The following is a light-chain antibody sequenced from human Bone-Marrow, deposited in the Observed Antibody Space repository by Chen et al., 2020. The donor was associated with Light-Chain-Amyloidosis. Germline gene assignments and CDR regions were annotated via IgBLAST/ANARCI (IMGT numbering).Light chain of an antibody. J-gene: IGLJ1*01. CDR1: SSDVGVDNH. CDR2: EVT. CDR3: SSYTITNTLV. Sequence: QSALTQPASVSGSPGQSITISCTGTSSDVGVDNHVSWYQQHPDKAPKLMIYEVTNRPSWVPDRVSGSKSDNTASLTISGLQTEDEADYFCSSYTITNTLVFGSGTRVTVL. V-gene: IGLV2-14*01.